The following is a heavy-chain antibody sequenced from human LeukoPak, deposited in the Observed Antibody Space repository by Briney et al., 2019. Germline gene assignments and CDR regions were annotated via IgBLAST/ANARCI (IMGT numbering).Heavy chain of an antibody. CDR1: GGSFSGYY. J-gene: IGHJ6*03. Sequence: PSETLSLTCAVYGGSFSGYYWSWIRQPPGKGLEWIGEINHSGSTNYNPSLKSRVTISVDTSKNQFSLKLSSVTAADTAVYYCARHKGFYYGSGSYYTRYYYYYMDVWGKGTTVTISS. CDR2: INHSGST. V-gene: IGHV4-34*01. CDR3: ARHKGFYYGSGSYYTRYYYYYMDV. D-gene: IGHD3-10*01.